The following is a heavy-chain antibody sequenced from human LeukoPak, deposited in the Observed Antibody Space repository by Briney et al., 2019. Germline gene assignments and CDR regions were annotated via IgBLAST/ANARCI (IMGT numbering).Heavy chain of an antibody. J-gene: IGHJ4*02. CDR1: GGSISSGGYY. CDR3: ARDDSSGYYL. CDR2: IYYSGST. V-gene: IGHV4-31*03. D-gene: IGHD3-22*01. Sequence: PSETLSLTCTVSGGSISSGGYYWSWIRQHPGKGLEWIGYIYYSGSTYYNPSLKSRVTISVDTSKNQFSLKLSSVTAADTAVYHCARDDSSGYYLWGQGTLVTVSS.